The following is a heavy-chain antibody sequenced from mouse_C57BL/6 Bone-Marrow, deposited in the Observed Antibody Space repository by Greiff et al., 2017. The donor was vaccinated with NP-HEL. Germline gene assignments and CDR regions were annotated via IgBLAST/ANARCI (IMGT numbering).Heavy chain of an antibody. CDR1: GYTFTSYW. J-gene: IGHJ2*01. D-gene: IGHD4-1*01. V-gene: IGHV1-64*01. CDR2: IHPNSGST. Sequence: QVQLKQPGAELVKPGASVKLSCKASGYTFTSYWMHWVKQRPGQGLEWIGMIHPNSGSTNYNEKFKSKATLTVDKSSSTAYMQLSSLTSEDSAVYYCARLGTGNFDYWGKGTTLTVSS. CDR3: ARLGTGNFDY.